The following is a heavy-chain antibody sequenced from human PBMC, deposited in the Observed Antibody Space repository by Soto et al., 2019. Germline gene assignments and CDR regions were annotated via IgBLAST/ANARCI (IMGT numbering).Heavy chain of an antibody. J-gene: IGHJ4*02. CDR2: IWYDGSNK. D-gene: IGHD6-19*01. V-gene: IGHV3-33*01. CDR1: GFTFSSYG. Sequence: QVQLVESGGGVVQPGRSLRLSCAASGFTFSSYGMHWVRQAPGKGLEWVAVIWYDGSNKYYADSVKGRFTISRDNSKNTLYLQMNSLRAEDTAVYYCARPNGSGWSGVFDYWGQGTLVTVSS. CDR3: ARPNGSGWSGVFDY.